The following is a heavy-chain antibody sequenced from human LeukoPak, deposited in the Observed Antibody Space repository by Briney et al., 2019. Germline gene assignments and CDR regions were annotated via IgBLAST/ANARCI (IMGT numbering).Heavy chain of an antibody. CDR3: ARDQSSGSYGVAAFDI. CDR1: GYTFTGYY. CDR2: INPSGGST. J-gene: IGHJ3*02. D-gene: IGHD1-26*01. V-gene: IGHV1-46*01. Sequence: ASVKVSCKASGYTFTGYYMHWVRQAPGQGLEWMGIINPSGGSTSYAQKFQGRVTMTRDTSTSTVYMELSSLRSEDTAVYYCARDQSSGSYGVAAFDIWGQGTMVTVSS.